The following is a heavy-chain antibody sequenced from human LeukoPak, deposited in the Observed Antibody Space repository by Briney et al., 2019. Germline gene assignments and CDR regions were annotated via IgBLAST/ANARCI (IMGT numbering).Heavy chain of an antibody. J-gene: IGHJ4*02. CDR3: ARGKITMVRAVIIFTTETFDY. D-gene: IGHD3-10*01. Sequence: PGGTLRLSCAASGFTFSSYSMNWVRQAPGKGLEWVSSISSSSSYIYYADSVKGRFTISRDNAKNSLYLQMNSLRAEDTAVYYCARGKITMVRAVIIFTTETFDYWGQGNLVTVSS. V-gene: IGHV3-21*04. CDR1: GFTFSSYS. CDR2: ISSSSSYI.